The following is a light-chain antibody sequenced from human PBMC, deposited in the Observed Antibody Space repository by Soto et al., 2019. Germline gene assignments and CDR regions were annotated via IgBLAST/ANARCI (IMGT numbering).Light chain of an antibody. CDR2: WAS. V-gene: IGKV4-1*01. CDR3: QQYYSTPLT. Sequence: DFVMTQSPDSLTVSLGERATINCKSSQSVLWSNNKSYLAWYQQKPGQSPKLLIYWASTRESGVPDRFSGSGSGTDFTLTISSLQAEDVAVYYCQQYYSTPLTFGGGTKVDIK. CDR1: QSVLWSNNKSY. J-gene: IGKJ4*01.